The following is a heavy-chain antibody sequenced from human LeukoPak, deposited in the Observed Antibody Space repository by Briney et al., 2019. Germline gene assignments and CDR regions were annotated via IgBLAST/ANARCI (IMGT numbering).Heavy chain of an antibody. Sequence: PGGSLRLSCAASGFTFSSYSMNWVRQAPGKGLEWVSSISSSSSYIYYADSVKGRFTISRDNAKNSLYLQVNSLRAEDTAVYYCARDVEMATIDNGMDVWGQGTTVTVSS. CDR1: GFTFSSYS. J-gene: IGHJ6*02. CDR3: ARDVEMATIDNGMDV. CDR2: ISSSSSYI. V-gene: IGHV3-21*01. D-gene: IGHD5-24*01.